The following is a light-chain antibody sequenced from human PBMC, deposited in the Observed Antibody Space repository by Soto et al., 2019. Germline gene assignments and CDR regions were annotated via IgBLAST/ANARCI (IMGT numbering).Light chain of an antibody. CDR3: QSYDSSLTGSYA. Sequence: QSVLAQPPSVSGAPGQTVTISCTGTSSDIGSRVDVHWYQHLPGAAPKLLIYANNIRPSGVPDRFSGSKSGSSASLAISGLQAEDEGDYYCQSYDSSLTGSYAFGTGTNVTVL. CDR2: ANN. J-gene: IGLJ1*01. V-gene: IGLV1-40*01. CDR1: SSDIGSRVD.